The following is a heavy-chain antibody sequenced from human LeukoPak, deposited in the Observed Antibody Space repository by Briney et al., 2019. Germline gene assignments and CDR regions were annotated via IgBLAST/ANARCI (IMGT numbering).Heavy chain of an antibody. CDR2: VYHSGST. D-gene: IGHD3-3*01. V-gene: IGHV4-34*01. Sequence: PSETLSLTCVVNNGSSTEYFWSWIRQPPGKGLEWIGEVYHSGSTNYNPSLKSRLSISTDMSKRQFSLKLNSVTAADTAVYYCAREKFLGRLTRVLDTWGQGTLVTVSS. CDR3: AREKFLGRLTRVLDT. CDR1: NGSSTEYF. J-gene: IGHJ5*02.